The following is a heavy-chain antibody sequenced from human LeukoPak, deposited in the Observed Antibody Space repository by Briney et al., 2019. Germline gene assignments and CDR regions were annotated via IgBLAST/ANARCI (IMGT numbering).Heavy chain of an antibody. V-gene: IGHV1-18*01. CDR1: GYTFTSYG. CDR2: ISAYNGNT. Sequence: ASVKVCCKASGYTFTSYGISWVRQAPGQGLEWMGWISAYNGNTNYAQKLQGRVTMTTDTSTSTAYMELRSLRSDDTAVYYCARDGQQQLVLLGYYYYYGMDVWGQGTTVTVSS. D-gene: IGHD6-13*01. J-gene: IGHJ6*02. CDR3: ARDGQQQLVLLGYYYYYGMDV.